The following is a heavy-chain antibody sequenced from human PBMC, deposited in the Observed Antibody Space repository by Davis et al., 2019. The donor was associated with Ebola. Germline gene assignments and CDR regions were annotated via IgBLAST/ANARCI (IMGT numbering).Heavy chain of an antibody. CDR2: IYYSGST. CDR1: GGSISSSSYY. Sequence: PSETLSLTCTVSGGSISSSSYYWGWIRQPPGKGLEWIGSIYYSGSTYYNPSLKSRVTISVDTSKNQFSLKLSSVTAADTAVYYCARLKIAAATVWGQGTLVTVSS. J-gene: IGHJ4*02. V-gene: IGHV4-39*01. CDR3: ARLKIAAATV. D-gene: IGHD6-13*01.